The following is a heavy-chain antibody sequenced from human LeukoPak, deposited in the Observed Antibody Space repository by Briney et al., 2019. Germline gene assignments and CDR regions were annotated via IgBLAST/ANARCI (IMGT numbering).Heavy chain of an antibody. Sequence: GGSLRLSCAASGFTFSSYAMSWVRQAPGKGPEWVSAISGSGGSTYYADSVKGRFTISRDNSKNTLYLQMNSLRAEDTAVYYCAKDGFGIAVAGTRYFDYWGQGTLVTVSS. V-gene: IGHV3-23*01. D-gene: IGHD6-19*01. CDR3: AKDGFGIAVAGTRYFDY. CDR2: ISGSGGST. CDR1: GFTFSSYA. J-gene: IGHJ4*02.